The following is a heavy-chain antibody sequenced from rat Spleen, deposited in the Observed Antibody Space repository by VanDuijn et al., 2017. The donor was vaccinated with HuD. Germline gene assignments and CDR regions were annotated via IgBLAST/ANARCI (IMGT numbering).Heavy chain of an antibody. CDR2: ITNASGRT. CDR3: ARQAWGVNYFDY. CDR1: GLSFSNYD. J-gene: IGHJ2*01. D-gene: IGHD5-1*01. Sequence: EVQLVEAGGGLVQPGRSMKLSCAASGLSFSNYDMAWIRPAPGKGLEWVASITNASGRTYYPDSVRGRFTIYRDTAQNTLYLQMNSLRSEDTATYYCARQAWGVNYFDYWGQGVMVTVSS. V-gene: IGHV5-25*01.